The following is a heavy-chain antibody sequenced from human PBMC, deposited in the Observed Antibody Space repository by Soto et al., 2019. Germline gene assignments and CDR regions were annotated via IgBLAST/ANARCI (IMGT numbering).Heavy chain of an antibody. CDR1: GYTFTGYY. CDR3: ARVGHYYYDSSEKIDY. Sequence: QVQLVQSGAEVKKPGASVKVSCKASGYTFTGYYMHWVRQAPGQGLEWMGWINPNSGGTNYAQKFQGRVTMTRDTSISTAYMELRRLRSDDTAVYYCARVGHYYYDSSEKIDYWGQGPWSPSPQ. V-gene: IGHV1-2*02. J-gene: IGHJ4*02. D-gene: IGHD3-22*01. CDR2: INPNSGGT.